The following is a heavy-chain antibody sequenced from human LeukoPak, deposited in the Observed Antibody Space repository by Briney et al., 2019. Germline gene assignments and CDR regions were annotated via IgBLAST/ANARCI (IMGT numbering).Heavy chain of an antibody. V-gene: IGHV3-23*01. J-gene: IGHJ4*02. CDR2: ISGSGGST. CDR3: AKDKDYYDSSGNFGNPTVFDY. CDR1: GFTFNSYA. D-gene: IGHD3-22*01. Sequence: GGSLRLSCAASGFTFNSYAMDWVRQAPGKGLEWVSAISGSGGSTYYADSVKGRFTISRDNSKNTLYPQVNSLRAEDTAVYYCAKDKDYYDSSGNFGNPTVFDYWGQGTLVTVSS.